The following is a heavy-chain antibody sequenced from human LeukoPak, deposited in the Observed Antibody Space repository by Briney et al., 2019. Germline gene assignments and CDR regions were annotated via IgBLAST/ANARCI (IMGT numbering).Heavy chain of an antibody. D-gene: IGHD3-3*01. J-gene: IGHJ6*02. CDR3: SKVIRFLEWLIPPYYHHGMDG. V-gene: IGHV3-49*03. Sequence: GGSLRLSCTASGFTFGDYAMSWFRQAPGKGLEWVGFIRSKAYGGTTEYAASVKGRFTISRDDSNSIAYLQMNSLKTEDTAVYLCSKVIRFLEWLIPPYYHHGMDGLGQGTTVTVSS. CDR2: IRSKAYGGTT. CDR1: GFTFGDYA.